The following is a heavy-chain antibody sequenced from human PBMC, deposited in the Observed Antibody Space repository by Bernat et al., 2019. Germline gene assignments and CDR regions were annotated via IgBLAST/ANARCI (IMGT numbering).Heavy chain of an antibody. V-gene: IGHV3-48*01. J-gene: IGHJ4*02. Sequence: EVQLVESGGGLVQPGGSLRLSCAASGFSFSTSDMHWARQAPGKRLEWVSFISGSSTTIYYADSVKGRFIISRDNGENSLYLQLSSLRVEDTAVYYCARDGKRRSNYGYDFDYWGQGTLVTVSS. CDR3: ARDGKRRSNYGYDFDY. D-gene: IGHD3-16*01. CDR2: ISGSSTTI. CDR1: GFSFSTSD.